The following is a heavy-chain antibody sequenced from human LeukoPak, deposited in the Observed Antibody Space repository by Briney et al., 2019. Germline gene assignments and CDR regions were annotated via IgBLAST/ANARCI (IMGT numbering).Heavy chain of an antibody. J-gene: IGHJ4*02. CDR1: GGSISSSNYY. CDR2: FYNSGST. V-gene: IGHV4-39*01. D-gene: IGHD2-2*01. CDR3: ILMPGY. Sequence: SETLSLTCTVSGGSISSSNYYWGWVRQPPGKGLQWIRSFYNSGSTYYTPSLKSRVTISVDTSKRQFSLRLTSVTAADTAVYYCILMPGYWGQGILVAVSS.